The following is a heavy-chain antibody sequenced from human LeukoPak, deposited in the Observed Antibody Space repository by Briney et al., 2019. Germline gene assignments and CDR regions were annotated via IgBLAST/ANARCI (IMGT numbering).Heavy chain of an antibody. Sequence: SETLSLTCTVSGGSISSGSYYWSWIRQLAGKGLEWIGRIYTSGSTNYNPSLKSRVTISVDTSKNQFSLKLSSVTAADTAVYYCAREDIYDYVWGSYRLHWGQGTLDTVSS. V-gene: IGHV4-61*02. J-gene: IGHJ4*02. CDR1: GGSISSGSYY. CDR2: IYTSGST. CDR3: AREDIYDYVWGSYRLH. D-gene: IGHD3-16*02.